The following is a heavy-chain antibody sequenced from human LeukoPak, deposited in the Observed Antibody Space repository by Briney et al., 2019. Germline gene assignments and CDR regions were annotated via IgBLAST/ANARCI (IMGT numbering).Heavy chain of an antibody. D-gene: IGHD3-10*01. CDR2: IYYSGST. CDR1: GGSISSYY. J-gene: IGHJ5*02. Sequence: PSETLSLTCTVSGGSISSYYWSWIRQPPGKGLEWIGYIYYSGSTNYNPSLKSRVTISVDTSKNQFSLKLSSVTAADTAVYYCARTDLWFGEEGWFDPWGQGTLVTVSS. CDR3: ARTDLWFGEEGWFDP. V-gene: IGHV4-59*08.